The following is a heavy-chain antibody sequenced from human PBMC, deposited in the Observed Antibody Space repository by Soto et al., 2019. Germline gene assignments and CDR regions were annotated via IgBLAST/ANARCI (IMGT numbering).Heavy chain of an antibody. CDR1: GGSVSSGSYY. Sequence: XETLSLTCTVSGGSVSSGSYYWGWIRQPPGKGLEWIGSIYYSGSTYYNPSLKSRVTISVDTSKNQFSLKLSSVTAADTAVYYCARLVAGRWLQFAFVYFDYWGQGTLVTVSS. J-gene: IGHJ4*02. V-gene: IGHV4-39*01. CDR2: IYYSGST. D-gene: IGHD5-12*01. CDR3: ARLVAGRWLQFAFVYFDY.